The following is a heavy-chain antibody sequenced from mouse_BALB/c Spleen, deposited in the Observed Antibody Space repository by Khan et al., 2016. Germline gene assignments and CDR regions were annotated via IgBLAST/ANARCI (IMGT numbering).Heavy chain of an antibody. V-gene: IGHV5-6-5*01. Sequence: EVELVESGGGLVKPGGSLKLSCAASGFTFSSYAMSWVRQTPEKRLHWVASISSGGSTYYSDSVKGRVTISRDNARNILYLQMSSLRSEDTAMYYCAREENAMDYWGQGTSVTVSS. J-gene: IGHJ4*01. CDR2: ISSGGST. CDR3: AREENAMDY. CDR1: GFTFSSYA.